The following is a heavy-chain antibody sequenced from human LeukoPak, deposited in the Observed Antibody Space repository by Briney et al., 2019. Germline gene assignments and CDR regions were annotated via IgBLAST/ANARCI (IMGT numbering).Heavy chain of an antibody. V-gene: IGHV1-2*02. CDR3: AKRNCPSGPDIQRAIDY. D-gene: IGHD2-21*02. J-gene: IGHJ4*02. CDR2: INPSSGAA. Sequence: GASVTVTFTASGYTFTDYYLHWVRQAPGQGLEWMGFINPSSGAAKTAQTCQGRVTMTRDTSNSTVFMELRRPSSEDHAIYYCAKRNCPSGPDIQRAIDYWGLGTLVTVSP. CDR1: GYTFTDYY.